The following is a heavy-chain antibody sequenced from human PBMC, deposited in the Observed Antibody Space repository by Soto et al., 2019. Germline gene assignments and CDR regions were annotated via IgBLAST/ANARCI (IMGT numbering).Heavy chain of an antibody. CDR3: GRHYPTVTKADFYYYGMDV. CDR1: GYSFTSYW. V-gene: IGHV5-51*01. CDR2: IYPGNSDT. Sequence: PGESLKISCKGSGYSFTSYWIGWVRQMPGKGLECMGIIYPGNSDTIYIPSFQGQVTISADKSIRNAYLRWSSLKDSDTAMDXCGRHYPTVTKADFYYYGMDVWRQRITVTVSS. D-gene: IGHD4-4*01. J-gene: IGHJ6*02.